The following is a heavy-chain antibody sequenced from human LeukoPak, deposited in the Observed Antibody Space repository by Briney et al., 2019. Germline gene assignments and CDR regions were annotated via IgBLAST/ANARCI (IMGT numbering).Heavy chain of an antibody. V-gene: IGHV4-59*01. Sequence: RTSETLSLTCTVSGGSISSYYWSWIRQPPGKGLEWIGYIYYSGSTNYNPSLKSRVTISVDTSKNQFSLKLSSVTAADTAVYYCARDRYWYFDLWGRGTLVTASS. CDR2: IYYSGST. J-gene: IGHJ2*01. CDR3: ARDRYWYFDL. CDR1: GGSISSYY.